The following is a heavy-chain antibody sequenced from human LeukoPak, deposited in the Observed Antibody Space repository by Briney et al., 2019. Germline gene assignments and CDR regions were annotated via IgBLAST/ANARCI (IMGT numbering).Heavy chain of an antibody. J-gene: IGHJ4*02. Sequence: PGGSLRLSCAASGFTFSSYSMTWVRQAPGKGLEWVSSVSGRGTYIYYADSVNGRFTISRDNAKNSLYLQMNSLRAEDTAVYYCARDRRTGGLTMADYWGQGTLVTVSS. V-gene: IGHV3-21*01. CDR1: GFTFSSYS. CDR2: VSGRGTYI. D-gene: IGHD3-10*01. CDR3: ARDRRTGGLTMADY.